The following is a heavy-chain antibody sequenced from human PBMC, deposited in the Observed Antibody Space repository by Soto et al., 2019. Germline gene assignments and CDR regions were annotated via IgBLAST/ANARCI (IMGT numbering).Heavy chain of an antibody. Sequence: SETLSLTCAVFGGSFSDYYWSWIRQPPGKGLEWIGEINHSGSTNYDPSLKSRVTISVDTSKNQFSLKLSSVTAADTAVYYCGGITVAHWGQGTQVTVSS. CDR1: GGSFSDYY. CDR2: INHSGST. V-gene: IGHV4-34*01. J-gene: IGHJ4*02. CDR3: GGITVAH. D-gene: IGHD6-13*01.